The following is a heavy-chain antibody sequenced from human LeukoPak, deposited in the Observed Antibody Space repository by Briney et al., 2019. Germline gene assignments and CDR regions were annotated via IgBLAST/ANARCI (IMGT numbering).Heavy chain of an antibody. Sequence: GGSLRLSCAASGFTFSDYYMSWIRQAPGKGLEWVANIKQDGSEKSYVDSVKGRFTISRDNAKNSLYLQMNSLRAEDTAVYYCARVNYGDYDDYWGQGTLVTVSS. J-gene: IGHJ4*02. V-gene: IGHV3-7*03. CDR2: IKQDGSEK. CDR1: GFTFSDYY. CDR3: ARVNYGDYDDY. D-gene: IGHD4-17*01.